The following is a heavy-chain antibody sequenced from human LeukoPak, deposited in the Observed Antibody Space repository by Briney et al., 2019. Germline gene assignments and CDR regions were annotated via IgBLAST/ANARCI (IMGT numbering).Heavy chain of an antibody. CDR1: GFTFSNYA. D-gene: IGHD3-10*01. Sequence: GGSLRLSCAASGFTFSNYAMSWVRQAPGKGLEWVSAISYSGGTTYYADSVKGRFTISRDNSKNMLYLQMNSLRAEDTAVYYCAKREIIKPPIWGQGTLVTVSS. V-gene: IGHV3-23*01. CDR3: AKREIIKPPI. J-gene: IGHJ1*01. CDR2: ISYSGGTT.